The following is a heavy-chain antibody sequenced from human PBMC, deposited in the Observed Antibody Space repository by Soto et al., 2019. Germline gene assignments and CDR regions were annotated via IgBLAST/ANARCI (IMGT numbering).Heavy chain of an antibody. CDR3: ARAEGTDYYGMDV. D-gene: IGHD1-1*01. Sequence: GGSLRLSCAASGFTFSSYAMHWVRQAPGKGLEWVAVISYDGSNKYYADSVKGRFTISRDNSKNTLYLQMNSLRAEDTAVYYCARAEGTDYYGMDVWGQGTTVTSP. CDR2: ISYDGSNK. V-gene: IGHV3-30-3*01. J-gene: IGHJ6*02. CDR1: GFTFSSYA.